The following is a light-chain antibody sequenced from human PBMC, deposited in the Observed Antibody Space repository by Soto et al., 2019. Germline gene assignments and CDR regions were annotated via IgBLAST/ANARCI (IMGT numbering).Light chain of an antibody. CDR2: RAS. V-gene: IGKV3-15*01. Sequence: EIAMTKSPATLSVSPGERATLSCTASHYVYSHVAWFQQRPGQAPRLLIYRASTRATGTPARFSGSGSGTEFTLTITSLQSEDFALYYCQQYHNLWTFGQGTKVDIK. CDR3: QQYHNLWT. J-gene: IGKJ1*01. CDR1: HYVYSH.